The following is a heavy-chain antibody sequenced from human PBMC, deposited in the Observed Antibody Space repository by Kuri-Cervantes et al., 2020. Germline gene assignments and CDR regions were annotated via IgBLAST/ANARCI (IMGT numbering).Heavy chain of an antibody. CDR1: GGSIRSYY. J-gene: IGHJ4*02. V-gene: IGHV4-59*13. Sequence: SETLSLTCTVFGGSIRSYYWSWIRQPPGKGLEWIGYIYYSGSTNYNPSLKSRVTISVDTSKNQFSLKLSSVTAADTAVYYCARFGDYDILTGFDYWGQGTLVTVSS. D-gene: IGHD3-9*01. CDR2: IYYSGST. CDR3: ARFGDYDILTGFDY.